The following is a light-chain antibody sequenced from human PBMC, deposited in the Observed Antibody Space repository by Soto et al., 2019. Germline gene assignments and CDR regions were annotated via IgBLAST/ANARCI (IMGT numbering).Light chain of an antibody. J-gene: IGKJ1*01. V-gene: IGKV1-13*02. CDR1: QGISRY. Sequence: AIQLTQSPSSLSASVGDRVTITCRASQGISRYLAWYQQKPGKAPKLLIYDASSLESGVPSRFSGSGSGTEFTLTISSLQPDDFATYYCQQYNSYLWTFGQGTKVDIK. CDR2: DAS. CDR3: QQYNSYLWT.